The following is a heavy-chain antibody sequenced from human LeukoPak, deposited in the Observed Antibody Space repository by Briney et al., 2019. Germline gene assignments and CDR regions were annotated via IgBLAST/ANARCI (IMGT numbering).Heavy chain of an antibody. Sequence: GGSLRLSCTASGVTFSNYWMSWVRWAPGKGLEWVANIKEDGGEKNYVDSVRGRFTITRDNSRNSLYLQMNSLRGEDTAVYYCATERRGSSTYDGKEAFDFWGQGTLVTVSS. CDR3: ATERRGSSTYDGKEAFDF. CDR2: IKEDGGEK. CDR1: GVTFSNYW. J-gene: IGHJ4*02. D-gene: IGHD6-13*01. V-gene: IGHV3-7*01.